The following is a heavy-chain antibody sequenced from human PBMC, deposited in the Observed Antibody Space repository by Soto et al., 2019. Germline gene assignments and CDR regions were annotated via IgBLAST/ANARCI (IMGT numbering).Heavy chain of an antibody. Sequence: QVQLVESGGGVVQPGRSLRLSCTASGFTFSTYGIHWVRQAPGKGLEWVAVIWHDGSYKYYADSVKGRFTISRDNSKNTLYLQMNGLTAGDTAVYYCARAVGPFDYWGQGTLVTVSS. J-gene: IGHJ4*02. V-gene: IGHV3-33*01. CDR1: GFTFSTYG. D-gene: IGHD1-26*01. CDR2: IWHDGSYK. CDR3: ARAVGPFDY.